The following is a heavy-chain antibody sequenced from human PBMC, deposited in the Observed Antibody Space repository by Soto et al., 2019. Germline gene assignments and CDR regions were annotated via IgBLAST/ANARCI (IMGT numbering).Heavy chain of an antibody. CDR2: TYYRSKWYN. D-gene: IGHD5-12*01. J-gene: IGHJ6*03. Sequence: SQTLSLTCAISGDSVSSNSAARNWIRQSPSRGLEWLGRTYYRSKWYNDYAVSVKSRITINPDTSKNQFSLQLNSVTPEDTAVYYCARGVDGTTILYYYYYMDVWGKGTTVTVSS. CDR3: ARGVDGTTILYYYYYMDV. V-gene: IGHV6-1*01. CDR1: GDSVSSNSAA.